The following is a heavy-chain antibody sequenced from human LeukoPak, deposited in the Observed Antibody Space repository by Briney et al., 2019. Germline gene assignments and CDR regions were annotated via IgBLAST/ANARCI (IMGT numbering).Heavy chain of an antibody. D-gene: IGHD4-23*01. CDR2: ISYDGSNK. Sequence: PGGSLRLSCAASGFTFSSYAMHWVRQAPGKGLEWVAVISYDGSNKYYADSVKGRFTISRDNSKNTLYLQMNSLRAEDTAVYYCARGGGHLDCWGQGTLVTVSS. V-gene: IGHV3-30-3*01. J-gene: IGHJ4*02. CDR1: GFTFSSYA. CDR3: ARGGGHLDC.